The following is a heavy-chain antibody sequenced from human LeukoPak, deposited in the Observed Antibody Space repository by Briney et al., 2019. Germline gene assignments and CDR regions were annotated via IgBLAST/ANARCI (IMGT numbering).Heavy chain of an antibody. CDR1: GGSISSRSYY. J-gene: IGHJ5*02. CDR2: IYYSGST. V-gene: IGHV4-39*01. Sequence: SETLSLTCTVSGGSISSRSYYWGWIRQPPGKGLEWIGSIYYSGSTYYNPSLKSRVTISVDTSKNQFSLKLSSVTAADTAVYYCARLDYDFWSGSARWFDPWGQGTLVTVSS. D-gene: IGHD3-3*01. CDR3: ARLDYDFWSGSARWFDP.